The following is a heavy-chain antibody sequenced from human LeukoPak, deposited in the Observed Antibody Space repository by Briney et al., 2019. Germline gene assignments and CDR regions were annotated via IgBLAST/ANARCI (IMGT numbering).Heavy chain of an antibody. CDR1: GGTFSSYA. J-gene: IGHJ4*02. D-gene: IGHD2-21*01. CDR2: IIPIFGTA. CDR3: AREGGLYCGGGSTTNCLGSGFFLGY. Sequence: SVKVSCKASGGTFSSYAISWVRQAPGQGLEWMGGIIPIFGTANYAQKFQGRVTITTDESTGTAYMELSSLSSEDTAVDYCAREGGLYCGGGSTTNCLGSGFFLGYWGQGTLVTVSS. V-gene: IGHV1-69*05.